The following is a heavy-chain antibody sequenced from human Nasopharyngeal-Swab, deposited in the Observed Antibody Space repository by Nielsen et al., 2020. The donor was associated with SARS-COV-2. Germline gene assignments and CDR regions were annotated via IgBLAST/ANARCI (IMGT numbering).Heavy chain of an antibody. Sequence: SETLSLICSVSGGSISNSNNFWAWIRQPPGKGLEWIANIFYNGRAYYNASLKSRVTISIDTSKNHFSLKLNSVTAADTATYYCARHESETGDYWGQGHLVTVSA. CDR1: GGSISNSNNF. J-gene: IGHJ4*02. CDR3: ARHESETGDY. D-gene: IGHD3-10*01. V-gene: IGHV4-39*01. CDR2: IFYNGRA.